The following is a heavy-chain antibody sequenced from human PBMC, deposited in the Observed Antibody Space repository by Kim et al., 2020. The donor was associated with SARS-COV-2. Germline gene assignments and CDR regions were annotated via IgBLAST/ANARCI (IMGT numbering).Heavy chain of an antibody. D-gene: IGHD6-13*01. CDR2: IYYSGST. CDR1: GGSISSSSYY. V-gene: IGHV4-39*01. J-gene: IGHJ2*01. Sequence: SETLSLTCTVSGGSISSSSYYWGWIRQPPGKGLEWIGSIYYSGSTYYNPSLKSRVTISVDTSKNQFSLKLSSVTAADTAVYYCASTPIVSSSWYKGTNWYFDLWGRGTLVTVSS. CDR3: ASTPIVSSSWYKGTNWYFDL.